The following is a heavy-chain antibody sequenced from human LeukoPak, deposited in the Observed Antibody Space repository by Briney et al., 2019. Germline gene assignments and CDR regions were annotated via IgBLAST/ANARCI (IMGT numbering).Heavy chain of an antibody. CDR1: GYTFTSYY. CDR2: INPSGGST. CDR3: ARVNSIFGVVIRFDP. J-gene: IGHJ5*02. V-gene: IGHV1-46*01. D-gene: IGHD3-3*02. Sequence: ASVKVSCKASGYTFTSYYMHWVRQAPGQGLEWMGIINPSGGSTSYAQKFQGRVTMTRDTSTSTVYMELSSLRSEDTAVYYCARVNSIFGVVIRFDPWGQGTLVTVSS.